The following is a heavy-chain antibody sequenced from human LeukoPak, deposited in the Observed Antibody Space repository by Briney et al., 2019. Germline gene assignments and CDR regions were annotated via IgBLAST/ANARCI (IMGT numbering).Heavy chain of an antibody. CDR1: GGSISSSSYY. J-gene: IGHJ4*02. CDR2: IYYSGST. D-gene: IGHD3-22*01. Sequence: SETLSLTCTVSGGSISSSSYYWGWIRQPPGKGLEWIGSIYYSGSTYYNPSLKSRVTISVDTSKNQFSLKLSSVTAADTAVYYCAIRNYYDSSGRYYYFDYWGQGTLVTVSS. V-gene: IGHV4-39*07. CDR3: AIRNYYDSSGRYYYFDY.